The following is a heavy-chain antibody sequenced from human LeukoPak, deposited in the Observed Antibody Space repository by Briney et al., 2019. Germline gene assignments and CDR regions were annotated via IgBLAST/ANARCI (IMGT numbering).Heavy chain of an antibody. V-gene: IGHV1-24*01. D-gene: IGHD3-22*01. CDR1: GYTLTELS. J-gene: IGHJ4*02. CDR3: ATGGAYYYDSSGYKDY. CDR2: FDPEDGET. Sequence: GASVKVSCKVSGYTLTELSMHWVRQAPGKGLEWMGGFDPEDGETVYAQKFQDRVTMTEDTSTDTAYMELSNLRSEDTAVYYCATGGAYYYDSSGYKDYWGQGTLVTVSS.